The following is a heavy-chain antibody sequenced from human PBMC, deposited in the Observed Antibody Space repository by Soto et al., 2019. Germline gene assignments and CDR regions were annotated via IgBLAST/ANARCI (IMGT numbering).Heavy chain of an antibody. V-gene: IGHV3-48*03. J-gene: IGHJ6*02. CDR1: GFTFSSYE. Sequence: EVQLVESGGGLVQPGGSLRLSCAASGFTFSSYEMNWVRQAPGKGLEWVSYISSSGSTIYYADSVKGRFTISRDNAKNSLYLQMNSLRAEDTAVYYCAREDNSYGPPYYYGMDVWGQGTTVTVSS. CDR2: ISSSGSTI. CDR3: AREDNSYGPPYYYGMDV. D-gene: IGHD5-18*01.